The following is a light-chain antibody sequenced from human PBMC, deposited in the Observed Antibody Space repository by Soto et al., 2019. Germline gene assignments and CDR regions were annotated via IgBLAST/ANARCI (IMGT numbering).Light chain of an antibody. CDR3: QQVRTWPT. J-gene: IGKJ1*01. CDR2: DES. CDR1: QSPSGY. Sequence: EIVLTQSPATLSLSPGDRATLSCRASQSPSGYLAWYQQRPGQAPRLLIYDESSRANGIPARFTGSGSVTVFRLTISSLEPEDFAVYYCQQVRTWPTFVQGTRVDIK. V-gene: IGKV3-11*01.